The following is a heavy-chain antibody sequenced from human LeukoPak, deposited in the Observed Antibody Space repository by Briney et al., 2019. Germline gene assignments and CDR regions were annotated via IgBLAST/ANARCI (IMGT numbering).Heavy chain of an antibody. CDR3: AKGARQITIFGVVTLKKGGLKTGPESFQH. Sequence: GGSLRLSCAASGFTFSSYAMSWVRQAPGKGLEWVSAISGSGGSTYYADSVKGRFTISRDNSKNTLYLQMNSLRAEDTAVYYCAKGARQITIFGVVTLKKGGLKTGPESFQHWGQGTLVTVSS. D-gene: IGHD3-3*01. J-gene: IGHJ1*01. V-gene: IGHV3-23*01. CDR2: ISGSGGST. CDR1: GFTFSSYA.